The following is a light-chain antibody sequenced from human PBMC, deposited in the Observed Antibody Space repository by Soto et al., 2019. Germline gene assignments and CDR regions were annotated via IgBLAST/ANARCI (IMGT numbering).Light chain of an antibody. J-gene: IGLJ2*01. CDR2: DVS. CDR1: SSDVGAYNY. V-gene: IGLV2-14*01. CDR3: SSYTSSTTVI. Sequence: QSALTQPTSVSGSPGQSITISCTGTSSDVGAYNYVSWYQQHPGKVPKLLISDVSNRPSGISNRFSASKSGNTASLTISGLQAEDEAEYYCSSYTSSTTVIFGGGTKLTVL.